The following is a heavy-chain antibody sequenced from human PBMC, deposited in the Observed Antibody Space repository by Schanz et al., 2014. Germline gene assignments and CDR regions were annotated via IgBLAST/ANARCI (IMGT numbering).Heavy chain of an antibody. V-gene: IGHV3-43*01. Sequence: VHLVESGGGVVQPGRSLRLSCTGSGFTFDDYTMHWVRQPPGKGLEWVSLVTWDGGYTYYADSVKGRFTISRDNSKNSLYLQMDSLRSEDTALYYCAKNRAGGYESFLDSWGQGTLVTVSS. CDR1: GFTFDDYT. CDR2: VTWDGGYT. J-gene: IGHJ4*02. CDR3: AKNRAGGYESFLDS. D-gene: IGHD5-12*01.